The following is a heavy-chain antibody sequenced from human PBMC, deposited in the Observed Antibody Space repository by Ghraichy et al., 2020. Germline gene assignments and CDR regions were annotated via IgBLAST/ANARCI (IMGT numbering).Heavy chain of an antibody. V-gene: IGHV6-1*01. D-gene: IGHD3-10*01. J-gene: IGHJ4*02. CDR1: GDSVSSNNVA. CDR3: AREASGSRLDF. Sequence: SQTLSLTCAISGDSVSSNNVAWNWIRQSPSRGLQWLGRTYYRSKWSFEYAVSVKSRMTINPDTSKNQFSLQLNSVTPEDTAVYYCAREASGSRLDFWGQGILVTVSS. CDR2: TYYRSKWSF.